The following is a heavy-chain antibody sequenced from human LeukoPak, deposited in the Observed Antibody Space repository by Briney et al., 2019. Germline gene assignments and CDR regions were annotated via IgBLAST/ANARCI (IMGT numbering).Heavy chain of an antibody. CDR2: IYTSGST. J-gene: IGHJ4*02. Sequence: SETLSLTCTVSGGSISSYYWSWIRQPPGKGLEWIGRIYTSGSTNYNPSLKSRVTISVDTSKNQFSLKLSSVTAADTAVYYCASHATKVTSGWYPSWGQGTLVTVSS. D-gene: IGHD6-19*01. CDR1: GGSISSYY. CDR3: ASHATKVTSGWYPS. V-gene: IGHV4-4*08.